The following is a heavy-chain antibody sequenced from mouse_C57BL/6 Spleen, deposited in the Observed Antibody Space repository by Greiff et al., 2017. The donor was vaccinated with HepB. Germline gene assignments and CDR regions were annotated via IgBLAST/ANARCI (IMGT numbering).Heavy chain of an antibody. J-gene: IGHJ2*01. Sequence: VKLMESGAELVKPGASVKISCKASGYAFSSYWMNWVKQRPGKGLEWIGQIYPGDGDTNYNGKFKGKATLTADKSSSTAYMQLSSLTSEDSAVYFCARTGVYGDCFDYWGQGTTLTVSS. D-gene: IGHD1-1*02. CDR2: IYPGDGDT. V-gene: IGHV1-80*01. CDR3: ARTGVYGDCFDY. CDR1: GYAFSSYW.